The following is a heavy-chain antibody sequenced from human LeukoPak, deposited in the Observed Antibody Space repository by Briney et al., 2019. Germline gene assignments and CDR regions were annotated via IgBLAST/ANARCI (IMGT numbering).Heavy chain of an antibody. CDR1: GFTFNLFA. CDR3: AKGAWFDN. Sequence: PGVSLGLSCAASGFTFNLFAMNWVRQAPGKGLEWVSLISESGDKTYYADSVKGRFTISRDNSKSTLFLQMNSLRAEDTALYYCAKGAWFDNWGQGTLVTVS. J-gene: IGHJ4*02. CDR2: ISESGDKT. V-gene: IGHV3-23*01.